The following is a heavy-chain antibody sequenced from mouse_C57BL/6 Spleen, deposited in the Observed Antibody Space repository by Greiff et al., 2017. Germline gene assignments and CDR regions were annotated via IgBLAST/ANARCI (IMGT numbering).Heavy chain of an antibody. D-gene: IGHD3-1*01. CDR2: INYDGSST. CDR1: GFTFSDYY. V-gene: IGHV5-16*01. Sequence: EVKLVESEGGLVQPGSSMKLSCTASGFTFSDYYMAWVRQVPEKGLEWVANINYDGSSTYYLDSLKSRFIISRDNAKNILYLQMSSLKSEDTATDYCARGAPSRGYFDYWGQGTTLTVSS. J-gene: IGHJ2*01. CDR3: ARGAPSRGYFDY.